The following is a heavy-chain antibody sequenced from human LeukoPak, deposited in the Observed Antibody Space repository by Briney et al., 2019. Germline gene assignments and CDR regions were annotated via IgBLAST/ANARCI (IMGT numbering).Heavy chain of an antibody. Sequence: GGSLRLSCAASGVTLSSYAMSWVRQPPGKGLEWFSAISGSGGSTYYADSEKGRFTISRDNSKNTLYLQMNSPRAEDTAVYYCAKARPNHRDGYYYFGMDVWGQGTTVTVSS. D-gene: IGHD6-6*01. CDR3: AKARPNHRDGYYYFGMDV. CDR1: GVTLSSYA. CDR2: ISGSGGST. J-gene: IGHJ6*02. V-gene: IGHV3-23*01.